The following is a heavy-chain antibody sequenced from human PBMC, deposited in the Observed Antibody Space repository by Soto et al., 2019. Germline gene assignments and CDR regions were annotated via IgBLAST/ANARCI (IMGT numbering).Heavy chain of an antibody. J-gene: IGHJ4*02. CDR1: GYTFTSYG. V-gene: IGHV1-18*01. CDR3: ARVYRITMVRGELSDY. Sequence: VQLVQSGAEVKKPGASVKVSCKASGYTFTSYGISWVRQAPGQGLEWMGWISAYNGNTNYAQKLQGRVTMTTDTSTSTAYMELRSLRLDDTAVYYCARVYRITMVRGELSDYWGQGTLVTVSS. D-gene: IGHD3-10*01. CDR2: ISAYNGNT.